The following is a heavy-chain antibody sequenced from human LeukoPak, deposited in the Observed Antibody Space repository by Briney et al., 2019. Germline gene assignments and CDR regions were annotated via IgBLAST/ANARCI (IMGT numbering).Heavy chain of an antibody. J-gene: IGHJ4*02. CDR3: ARLVDYGDYPDY. D-gene: IGHD4-17*01. V-gene: IGHV5-51*01. CDR1: GYSFPSYW. CDR2: LYPGDSDT. Sequence: GESLKISCKGPGYSFPSYWIGWVRQVPGKGLEWMGILYPGDSDTRHSPSFQGQVTISPDKSIRTAYLQWSSLKASETAMYYCARLVDYGDYPDYWGQGTLVTVSS.